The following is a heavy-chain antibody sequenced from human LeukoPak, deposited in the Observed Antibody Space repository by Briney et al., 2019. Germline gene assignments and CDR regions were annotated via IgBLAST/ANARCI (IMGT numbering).Heavy chain of an antibody. CDR2: ISWNSGSI. Sequence: PGRSLRLSCAASGFTFDDYAMHWVRQAPGKGLEWVSGISWNSGSIGYADSVKGRFTISRDNAKNSLYLQMNSLRAEDTALYYCAKDMWQLEYCGMDVWGQGTTVTVSS. D-gene: IGHD6-6*01. J-gene: IGHJ6*02. CDR1: GFTFDDYA. CDR3: AKDMWQLEYCGMDV. V-gene: IGHV3-9*01.